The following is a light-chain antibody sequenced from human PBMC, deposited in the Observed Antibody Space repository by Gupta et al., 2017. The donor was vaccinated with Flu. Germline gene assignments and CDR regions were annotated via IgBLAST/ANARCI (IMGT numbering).Light chain of an antibody. Sequence: DIQMTQSPSTLSASVGDRVTITCRASQSISSWLDWYQQKPGKAPKLLIYKASSVESGVPSRFSGSGSGTEFTLTISSLQPDDFATYYCQQENSYPWTFGQGTXVEIK. V-gene: IGKV1-5*03. CDR3: QQENSYPWT. CDR1: QSISSW. CDR2: KAS. J-gene: IGKJ1*01.